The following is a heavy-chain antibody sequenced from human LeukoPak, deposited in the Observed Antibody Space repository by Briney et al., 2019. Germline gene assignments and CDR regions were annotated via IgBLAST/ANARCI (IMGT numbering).Heavy chain of an antibody. V-gene: IGHV3-23*01. CDR3: AKGEGGYSYVFDY. D-gene: IGHD5-18*01. CDR1: GFAFSSHA. Sequence: GGSLRLSCAASGFAFSSHAMIWVRQAPGKGLEWVSAITDSGGNRQYTDSVKGRFTISRDNSKSTLYLQMNSLRAEDTAVYYCAKGEGGYSYVFDYWGQGTLVTVSS. CDR2: ITDSGGNR. J-gene: IGHJ4*02.